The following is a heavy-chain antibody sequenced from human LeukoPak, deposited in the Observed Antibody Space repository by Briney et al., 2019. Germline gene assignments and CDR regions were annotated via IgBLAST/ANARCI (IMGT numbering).Heavy chain of an antibody. Sequence: SVKVSCKASGGTFSSYAISRVRQAPGQGLEWMGGIIPIFGTANYAQKFQGRVTITADESTSTAYMELRSLRSDDTAVYYCARGADPRSSGYYGYWGQGTLVTVSS. CDR2: IIPIFGTA. CDR1: GGTFSSYA. J-gene: IGHJ4*02. CDR3: ARGADPRSSGYYGY. V-gene: IGHV1-69*13. D-gene: IGHD3-22*01.